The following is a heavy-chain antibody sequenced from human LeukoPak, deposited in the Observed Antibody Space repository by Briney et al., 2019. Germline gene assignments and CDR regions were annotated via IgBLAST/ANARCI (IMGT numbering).Heavy chain of an antibody. V-gene: IGHV1-69*04. CDR2: IIPILCIA. CDR1: VGTFISYT. Sequence: GSSVNVSCKASVGTFISYTISWVRQAPGQGLEWMGRIIPILCIANYAQKFQGRVTITADKSTSTAYMELSSLRAEDRAVYYCARERGCSTYVIAYWGQGTLVTVSS. J-gene: IGHJ4*02. D-gene: IGHD4-11*01. CDR3: ARERGCSTYVIAY.